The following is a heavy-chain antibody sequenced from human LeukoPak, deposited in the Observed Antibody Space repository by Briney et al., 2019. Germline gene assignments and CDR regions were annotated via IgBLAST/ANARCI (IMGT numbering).Heavy chain of an antibody. CDR2: IIAGGGGT. J-gene: IGHJ3*01. Sequence: GGSLNLSCAASGFPFISSGMNWVRQAPGKGLEWVPSIIAGGGGTYYADSVKGQFTSYRENSKNTLYLQMNRLRAEDTAVYYCGNLVGDIAGWGQGTMVTVSS. CDR1: GFPFISSG. CDR3: GNLVGDIAG. D-gene: IGHD3-16*01. V-gene: IGHV3-23*01.